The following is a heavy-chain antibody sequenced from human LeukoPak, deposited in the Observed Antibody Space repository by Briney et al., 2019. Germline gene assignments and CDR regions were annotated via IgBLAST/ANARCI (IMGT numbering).Heavy chain of an antibody. CDR2: IKYDGIEK. CDR3: AKVKGAWIELWLLVDY. J-gene: IGHJ4*02. D-gene: IGHD5-18*01. Sequence: GGSLRLSCAASGFSFGVSWMSWVRQAPGKGLEWVANIKYDGIEKYYVDSVKGRFAISRDNAKNTLYLQMDSLRAEDTALYYCAKVKGAWIELWLLVDYWGQGTLVTVSP. CDR1: GFSFGVSW. V-gene: IGHV3-7*03.